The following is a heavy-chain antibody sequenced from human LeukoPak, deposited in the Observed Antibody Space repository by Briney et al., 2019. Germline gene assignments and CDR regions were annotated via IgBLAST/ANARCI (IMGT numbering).Heavy chain of an antibody. CDR1: GFTFSSYA. V-gene: IGHV3-64*01. D-gene: IGHD3-3*01. Sequence: QSGGSLRLSCAASGFTFSSYAMHWVRQAPGKGLEYVSAISSNGGSTYYANSVKGRFTISRDNSKNTLYLQMGSLRAEDTAVYYCARGKLRFLEWLDAFDIWGQGTMVTVSS. CDR3: ARGKLRFLEWLDAFDI. J-gene: IGHJ3*02. CDR2: ISSNGGST.